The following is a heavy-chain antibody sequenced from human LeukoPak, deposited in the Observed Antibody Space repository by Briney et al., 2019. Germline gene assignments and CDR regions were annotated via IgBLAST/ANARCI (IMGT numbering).Heavy chain of an antibody. CDR3: ARRYSSSWYSFDP. V-gene: IGHV1-8*03. CDR2: MNPNRGNT. D-gene: IGHD6-13*01. J-gene: IGHJ5*02. Sequence: ASVKVSCKASGYTFTSYDINWVRQATGQGLEWMGWMNPNRGNTGYAQKIQGRVTITRNTSISTAYMELSSLRSEEPAVYYCARRYSSSWYSFDPWGQGTLVTVSS. CDR1: GYTFTSYD.